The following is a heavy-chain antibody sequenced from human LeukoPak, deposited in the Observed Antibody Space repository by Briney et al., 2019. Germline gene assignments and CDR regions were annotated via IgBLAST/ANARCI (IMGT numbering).Heavy chain of an antibody. D-gene: IGHD3-22*01. Sequence: SETLSLTCAVYGGSSSGYYWSWIRQSPGQGLEWIGEINLSEITYYNPSLKSRVTISVDTSKNQFSLKLSSVTAADTAVYYCARDLITMIVRGGGSHRGDAFDIWGQGTMVTVSS. J-gene: IGHJ3*02. V-gene: IGHV4-34*01. CDR1: GGSSSGYY. CDR2: INLSEIT. CDR3: ARDLITMIVRGGGSHRGDAFDI.